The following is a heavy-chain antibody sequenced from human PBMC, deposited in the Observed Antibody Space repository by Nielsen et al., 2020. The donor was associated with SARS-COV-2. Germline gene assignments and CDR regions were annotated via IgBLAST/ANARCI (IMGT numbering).Heavy chain of an antibody. CDR3: AREGRKLPLDY. D-gene: IGHD5-24*01. CDR2: VSVSGDYT. V-gene: IGHV3-23*01. Sequence: GESLKISCAASGFSFKNHAMTWVRQTPGKGLEWVAGVSVSGDYTTYASSVKGRFTISRDNSKNKVYLQINSLTAEDTAVYYCAREGRKLPLDYWGQGTLVTVSS. J-gene: IGHJ4*02. CDR1: GFSFKNHA.